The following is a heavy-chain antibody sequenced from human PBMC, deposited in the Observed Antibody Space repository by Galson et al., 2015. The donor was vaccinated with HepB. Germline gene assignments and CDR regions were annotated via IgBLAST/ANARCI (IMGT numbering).Heavy chain of an antibody. CDR3: ARTVDTAMVMPR. Sequence: QSGAEVKKPGESLRISCKASGYTFTSYGISWVRQAPGQGLEWMGWISAYNGNTNYAQKLQGRVTMTTDTSTSTAYMELRSLRSDDTAVYYCARTVDTAMVMPRWGQGTLVTVSS. CDR2: ISAYNGNT. D-gene: IGHD5-18*01. J-gene: IGHJ4*02. CDR1: GYTFTSYG. V-gene: IGHV1-18*01.